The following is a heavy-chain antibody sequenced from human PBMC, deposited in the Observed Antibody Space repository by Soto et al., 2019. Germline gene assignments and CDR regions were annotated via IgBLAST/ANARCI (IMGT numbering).Heavy chain of an antibody. Sequence: SVKVSCKASGGTFSSYTISWVRQAPGQGLEWMGRIIPILGIANYAQKFQGRVTITADKSTSTAYMELSSLRSEDTAVYYCARDSKDCSGGSCYFDHWGQGTLVTSPQ. V-gene: IGHV1-69*04. D-gene: IGHD2-15*01. CDR2: IIPILGIA. CDR3: ARDSKDCSGGSCYFDH. J-gene: IGHJ4*02. CDR1: GGTFSSYT.